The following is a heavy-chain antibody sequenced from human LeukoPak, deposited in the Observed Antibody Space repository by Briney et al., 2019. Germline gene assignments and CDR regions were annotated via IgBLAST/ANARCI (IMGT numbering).Heavy chain of an antibody. CDR3: AKHGGSGYYGRDYMDV. D-gene: IGHD3-22*01. CDR1: GFTFSSYG. J-gene: IGHJ6*03. CDR2: ISGSGSTT. V-gene: IGHV3-23*01. Sequence: GGSLRLSCAASGFTFSSYGMSWVRQAPGKGLEWVSAISGSGSTTYSADSVKGRFTISRDNSKNTLFLQMNSLRAEDTAVYYCAKHGGSGYYGRDYMDVWGKASKATIPS.